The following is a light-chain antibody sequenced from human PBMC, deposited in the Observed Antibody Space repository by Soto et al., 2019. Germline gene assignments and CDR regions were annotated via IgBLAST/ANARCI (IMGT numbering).Light chain of an antibody. J-gene: IGKJ4*01. V-gene: IGKV3-20*01. Sequence: EIVLTQSPGTLCLSPGERATLSCRASQSVSSSYLAWYQQKPGQAPRLLIYGASSRATGIPDRFSGSGSGTDFTLTISRLEPEDFAVYYCHPYGSSPLTFGGGTKVEIK. CDR3: HPYGSSPLT. CDR1: QSVSSSY. CDR2: GAS.